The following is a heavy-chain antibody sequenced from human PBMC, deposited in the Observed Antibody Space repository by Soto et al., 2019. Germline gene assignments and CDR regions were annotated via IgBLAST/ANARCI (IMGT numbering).Heavy chain of an antibody. Sequence: EVQLVESGGGLVQPGGTLRLSCVASEFTSSIYWMTWVRQAPGNGLEWVANIKPDGSEQYYLDSVKGRFTISRDNAKKSVYLQMNSLSVEDTAVYYCAREKAREVAATMLLYSALDVWGQGTTVTVS. CDR1: EFTSSIYW. CDR3: AREKAREVAATMLLYSALDV. CDR2: IKPDGSEQ. J-gene: IGHJ6*01. V-gene: IGHV3-7*03. D-gene: IGHD6-13*01.